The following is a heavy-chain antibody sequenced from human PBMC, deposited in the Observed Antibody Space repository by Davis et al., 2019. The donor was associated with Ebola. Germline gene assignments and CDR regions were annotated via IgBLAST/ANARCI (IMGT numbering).Heavy chain of an antibody. CDR1: GGSIISSSSY. D-gene: IGHD6-13*01. V-gene: IGHV4-39*01. CDR3: ARYPGMAAAGTGYYYGMDV. Sequence: MPSETLSLTCTVPGGSIISSSSYWGWIRQPPRKGLEWIGSIYYSGITYYNPSLKSRVTISVDTSKNQFSLKLRSVTAADTAVYYCARYPGMAAAGTGYYYGMDVWGQGTTVTVSS. CDR2: IYYSGIT. J-gene: IGHJ6*02.